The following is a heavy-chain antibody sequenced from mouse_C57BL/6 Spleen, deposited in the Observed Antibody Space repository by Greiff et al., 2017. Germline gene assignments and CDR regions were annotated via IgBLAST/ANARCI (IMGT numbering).Heavy chain of an antibody. D-gene: IGHD1-1*01. J-gene: IGHJ4*01. CDR2: INPGSGGT. CDR1: GYAFTNYL. Sequence: VQLQQSGAELVRPGTSVKVSCKASGYAFTNYLIEWVKQRPGQGLEWIGVINPGSGGTNYNEKFKGKATLTADKSSSPAYMQLSRLTSEGSAVYFCARGEYGSSPYYYAMDYWGQGTSVTVSS. CDR3: ARGEYGSSPYYYAMDY. V-gene: IGHV1-54*01.